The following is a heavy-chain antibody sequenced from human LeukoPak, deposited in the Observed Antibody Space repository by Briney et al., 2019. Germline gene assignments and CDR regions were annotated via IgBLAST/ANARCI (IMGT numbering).Heavy chain of an antibody. J-gene: IGHJ4*02. V-gene: IGHV3-74*01. CDR2: INSDGSRT. Sequence: GGSLRLSCVGSGFSFNTYWMYWVRQAPGKGLVWVSDINSDGSRTNYADSVKGRFTISRDNAKNTLYLQMSSLRAEDTALYYCARGLNYWGQGTLVTVSS. CDR3: ARGLNY. CDR1: GFSFNTYW.